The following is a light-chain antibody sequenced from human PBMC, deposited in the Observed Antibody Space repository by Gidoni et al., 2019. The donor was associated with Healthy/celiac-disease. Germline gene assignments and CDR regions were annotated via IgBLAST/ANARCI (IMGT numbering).Light chain of an antibody. J-gene: IGKJ1*01. Sequence: DIQMTQSPSTLSASVGDRVTIPCRASHSISSWLAWYQQKPGKAPKLLIYKASSLESGVPSRFSGSGSGKEFTITISSLQPDDFATYYGQQYNSYWTFGQGTKVEIK. CDR2: KAS. CDR3: QQYNSYWT. CDR1: HSISSW. V-gene: IGKV1-5*03.